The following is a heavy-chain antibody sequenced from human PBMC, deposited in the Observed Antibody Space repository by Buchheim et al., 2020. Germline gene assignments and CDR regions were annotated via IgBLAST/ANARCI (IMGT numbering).Heavy chain of an antibody. Sequence: EVQLVESGGGLVQPGGSLRLSCAASGFTFSSYSMNWVRQAPGKGLEWVSYISSSSRTIYYADSVKGRFTISRDNAKTSLDRQMNSLRAEDTAVYYCARGSDDFWSGYLMTYYYYGMDVWGQGTT. J-gene: IGHJ6*02. CDR3: ARGSDDFWSGYLMTYYYYGMDV. D-gene: IGHD3-3*01. V-gene: IGHV3-48*04. CDR1: GFTFSSYS. CDR2: ISSSSRTI.